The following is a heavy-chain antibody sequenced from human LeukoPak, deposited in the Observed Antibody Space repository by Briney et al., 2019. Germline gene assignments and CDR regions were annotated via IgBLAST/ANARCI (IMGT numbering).Heavy chain of an antibody. Sequence: PAGSLRLSCAASGVTFSSYGMHWVRQAPGKGLEWVAVISYDGSNKYYADSVKGRFTISRDNSKNTLYLQMNSLRAEDTAVYSCAKDRSGGRNGMDVWGKGTRVPVSS. CDR2: ISYDGSNK. CDR3: AKDRSGGRNGMDV. J-gene: IGHJ6*04. V-gene: IGHV3-30*18. D-gene: IGHD1-26*01. CDR1: GVTFSSYG.